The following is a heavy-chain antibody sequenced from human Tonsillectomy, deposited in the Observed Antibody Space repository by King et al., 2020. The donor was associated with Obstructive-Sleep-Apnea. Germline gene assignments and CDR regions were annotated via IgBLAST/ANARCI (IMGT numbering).Heavy chain of an antibody. D-gene: IGHD2-21*02. CDR1: GGTLRSYA. J-gene: IGHJ6*02. V-gene: IGHV1-69*01. Sequence: QLVQSGAEVKKPGSSVKVYCKASGGTLRSYAISWVRQAPGQGLEWMGGIIPMFGSTNYAQKFQGRVTITADESTSTAYMELSSLRSEDTALYYCARANCGGDCHSGYYYVMDVWGQGTAVTVSS. CDR3: ARANCGGDCHSGYYYVMDV. CDR2: IIPMFGST.